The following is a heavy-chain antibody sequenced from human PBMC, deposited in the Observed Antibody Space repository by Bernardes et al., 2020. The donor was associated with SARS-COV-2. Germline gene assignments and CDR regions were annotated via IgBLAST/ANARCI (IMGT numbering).Heavy chain of an antibody. J-gene: IGHJ4*02. CDR2: MNPNSGNT. V-gene: IGHV1-8*01. CDR3: ARGRFRPGRWFGAPFGY. CDR1: GYTFTSYD. D-gene: IGHD3-10*01. Sequence: ASMKVSCKASGYTFTSYDINWVRQATGQGLEWMGWMNPNSGNTGYAQKFQGRVTMTRNTSISTAYMELSSLRSEDTAVYYCARGRFRPGRWFGAPFGYWGQGTLVTVSS.